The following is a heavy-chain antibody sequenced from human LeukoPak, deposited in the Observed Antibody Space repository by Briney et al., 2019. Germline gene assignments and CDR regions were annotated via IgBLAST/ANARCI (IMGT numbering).Heavy chain of an antibody. D-gene: IGHD5-18*01. J-gene: IGHJ6*03. V-gene: IGHV4-39*07. CDR2: IYYSGST. CDR3: ARTTEGGYTYNYFYYYYMDV. CDR1: VGSTSSGSYY. Sequence: SETLSLTCTVSVGSTSSGSYYCGWIRHPPGNGLEWIWGIYYSGSTYYNPSLKSRVTLSVDTSKNQFSLKLRSVTAADTAVYYCARTTEGGYTYNYFYYYYMDVWGKGTTVTISS.